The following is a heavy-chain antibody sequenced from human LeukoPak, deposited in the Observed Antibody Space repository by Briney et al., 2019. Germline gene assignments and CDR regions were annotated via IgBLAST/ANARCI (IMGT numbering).Heavy chain of an antibody. D-gene: IGHD3-16*02. V-gene: IGHV1-24*01. CDR1: GYTLTELS. Sequence: ASVKVSCKVSGYTLTELSMHWVRQAPGKGLEWMGGFDPEDGETIYAQKFQGRVTMTEDTSTDTAYMELSSLRSEDTAVYYCATESCYIWGSYRYYRSSYAFDIWGQGTMVTVSS. CDR3: ATESCYIWGSYRYYRSSYAFDI. J-gene: IGHJ3*02. CDR2: FDPEDGET.